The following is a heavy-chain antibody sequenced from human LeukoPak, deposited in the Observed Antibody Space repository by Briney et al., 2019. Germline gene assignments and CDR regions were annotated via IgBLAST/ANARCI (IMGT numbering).Heavy chain of an antibody. J-gene: IGHJ4*02. Sequence: PGGSLSLTCAASGFTFSNYPMNWVRRAPGKGLEWVSAITTDGSRTYNADSVKGRFTISRDNSKNTLYLQMNSLRAEDTAVYYCAKGNTVTPDYWGQGTLVTVSS. CDR3: AKGNTVTPDY. V-gene: IGHV3-23*01. D-gene: IGHD4-17*01. CDR1: GFTFSNYP. CDR2: ITTDGSRT.